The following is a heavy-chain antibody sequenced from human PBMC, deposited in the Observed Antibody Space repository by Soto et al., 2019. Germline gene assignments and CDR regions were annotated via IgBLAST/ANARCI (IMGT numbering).Heavy chain of an antibody. CDR1: GGTFSSNA. CDR2: IIPIFGTA. V-gene: IGHV1-69*13. J-gene: IGHJ6*02. D-gene: IGHD5-12*01. CDR3: ARGYSGYPTEAYYYYGMDV. Sequence: SVKVSCKASGGTFSSNAISWVRQAPGQGLEWMGGIIPIFGTANYAQKFQGRVTITADESTSTAYMELSSLRSEDTAVYYCARGYSGYPTEAYYYYGMDVWGQGTTVTVSS.